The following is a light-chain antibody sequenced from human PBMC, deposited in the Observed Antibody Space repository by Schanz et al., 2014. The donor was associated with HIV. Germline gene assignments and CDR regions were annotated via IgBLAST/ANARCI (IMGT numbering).Light chain of an antibody. Sequence: EIVMTQSPATLSVSPGERATLSCRASQSVSSNLAWYQQKPGQAPRLLIYGASTRATGIPARFSGSGSGTEFTRTISNLQSEDFAVYYCQHYGTSFTFGPGTKVDIK. CDR2: GAS. CDR1: QSVSSN. CDR3: QHYGTSFT. J-gene: IGKJ3*01. V-gene: IGKV3-15*01.